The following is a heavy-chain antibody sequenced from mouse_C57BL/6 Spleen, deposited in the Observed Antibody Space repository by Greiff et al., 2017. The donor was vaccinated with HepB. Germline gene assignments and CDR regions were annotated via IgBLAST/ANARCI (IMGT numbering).Heavy chain of an antibody. D-gene: IGHD2-3*01. V-gene: IGHV1-61*01. J-gene: IGHJ2*01. CDR1: GYTFTSYW. Sequence: QVQLQQPGAELVRPGSSVKLSCKASGYTFTSYWMDWVKQRPGQGLEWIGNIYPSDSETHYNQKFKDKATLTVDKSSSTAYMQLSSLTSEDSAVYCCASGVDGYRDYWGKGTTLTVSS. CDR3: ASGVDGYRDY. CDR2: IYPSDSET.